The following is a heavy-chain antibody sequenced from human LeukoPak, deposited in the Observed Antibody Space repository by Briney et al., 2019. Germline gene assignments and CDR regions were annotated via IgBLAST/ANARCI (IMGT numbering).Heavy chain of an antibody. Sequence: SETLSLTCAVSGYSISSGYYWSWIRQPPGKGLEWIGYIYYSGSTNYNPSLKSRVTISVDTSKNQFSLKLSSVTAADTAVYYCARLVDTAYWYFDLWGRGTLVTVSS. CDR1: GYSISSGYY. CDR2: IYYSGST. D-gene: IGHD5-18*01. J-gene: IGHJ2*01. V-gene: IGHV4-61*01. CDR3: ARLVDTAYWYFDL.